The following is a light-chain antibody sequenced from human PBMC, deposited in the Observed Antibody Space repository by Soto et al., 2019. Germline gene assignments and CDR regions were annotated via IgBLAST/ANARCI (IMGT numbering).Light chain of an antibody. CDR1: QSISSW. Sequence: DIQMTQSPSTLSASVGDRVTITCRASQSISSWLAWYQQKPGKAPKFLIYDASTLESGVPSRFRGSGYGTEFTLTISSLQPDDFATYYCQQYRSYLWTFGQGTKVEIK. V-gene: IGKV1-5*01. CDR2: DAS. CDR3: QQYRSYLWT. J-gene: IGKJ1*01.